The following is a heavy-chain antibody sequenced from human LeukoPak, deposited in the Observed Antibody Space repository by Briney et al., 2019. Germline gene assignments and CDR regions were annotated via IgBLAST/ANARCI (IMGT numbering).Heavy chain of an antibody. V-gene: IGHV3-7*04. J-gene: IGHJ4*02. CDR3: ARGLRTAAGLDY. CDR2: INEVGTEK. D-gene: IGHD6-13*01. CDR1: GFTFSRYW. Sequence: PGGSLRLSCAASGFTFSRYWMNWVRRAPGKGLEWVANINEVGTEKHYVDSVERRFTTSRDNAENSLFLQVNSLRVEDAAVYYCARGLRTAAGLDYWGQGTLVTVSS.